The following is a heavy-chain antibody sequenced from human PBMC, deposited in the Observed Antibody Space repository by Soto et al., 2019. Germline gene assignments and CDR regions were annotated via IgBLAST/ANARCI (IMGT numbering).Heavy chain of an antibody. Sequence: QVQLVQSGAEVKKPGASVKVSCKASGYTFTSYGISWVRQAPGQGLEWMGWISAYSGNTTYAQTLQGRVTMTTDTSTSTAYMELRSLRSDDTAVYYCASSSRADKRDDYWGQGTLVTVSS. J-gene: IGHJ4*02. CDR1: GYTFTSYG. CDR3: ASSSRADKRDDY. D-gene: IGHD6-19*01. CDR2: ISAYSGNT. V-gene: IGHV1-18*01.